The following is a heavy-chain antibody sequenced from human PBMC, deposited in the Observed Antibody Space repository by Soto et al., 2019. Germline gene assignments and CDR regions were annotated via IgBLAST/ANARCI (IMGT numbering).Heavy chain of an antibody. CDR1: GGSISSGSYY. CDR3: ARSLGTMVYFDY. CDR2: IYYSGST. D-gene: IGHD3-10*01. J-gene: IGHJ4*02. Sequence: SETLSLTCTVSGGSISSGSYYWSWIRQHPGKGLEWIGYIYYSGSTYYNPSPKSRVTISRDTSKNQFSLKLSSVTAADTAVYYCARSLGTMVYFDYWGQGTLVTVSS. V-gene: IGHV4-31*03.